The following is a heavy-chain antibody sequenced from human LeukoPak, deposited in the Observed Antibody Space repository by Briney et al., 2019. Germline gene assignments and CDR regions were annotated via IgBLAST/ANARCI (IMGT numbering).Heavy chain of an antibody. CDR3: AKDIGSGTTRYFDY. D-gene: IGHD1-7*01. CDR2: ISWNSGSI. V-gene: IGHV3-9*01. CDR1: GFTFSTYW. Sequence: GGSLRLSCAASGFTFSTYWMHWVRQAPGKGLEWVSGISWNSGSIGYADSVKGRFTISRDNAKNSPYLQMNSLRGEDTALYYCAKDIGSGTTRYFDYWGQGTLVTVSS. J-gene: IGHJ4*02.